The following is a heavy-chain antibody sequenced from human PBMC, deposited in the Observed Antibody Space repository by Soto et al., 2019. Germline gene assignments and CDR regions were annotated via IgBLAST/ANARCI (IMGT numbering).Heavy chain of an antibody. V-gene: IGHV1-3*01. CDR1: GYTFTSYA. D-gene: IGHD1-26*01. CDR3: ARALVGATELDY. J-gene: IGHJ4*02. Sequence: ASVKVSCKASGYTFTSYAMHWVRQAPGQRLEWMGWINAGNGNTKYSQKFQGRVTITRDTSASTAYMELSSLRSEDTAVYYCARALVGATELDYWGQGTLLTVSS. CDR2: INAGNGNT.